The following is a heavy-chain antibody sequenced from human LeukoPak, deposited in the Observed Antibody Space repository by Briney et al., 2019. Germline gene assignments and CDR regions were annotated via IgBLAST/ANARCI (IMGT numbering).Heavy chain of an antibody. V-gene: IGHV3-7*01. J-gene: IGHJ4*02. CDR3: ARVDGYCSGGSCYIEDY. CDR2: INQDGSEK. D-gene: IGHD2-15*01. CDR1: GFRFGGFW. Sequence: GGSLRLSCEASGFRFGGFWMNWVRQAPGKGPERVANINQDGSEKLYVDSVKGRFTISRDNAKNSLYLQMNSLRAEDTAVYYCARVDGYCSGGSCYIEDYWGQGTLVTVSS.